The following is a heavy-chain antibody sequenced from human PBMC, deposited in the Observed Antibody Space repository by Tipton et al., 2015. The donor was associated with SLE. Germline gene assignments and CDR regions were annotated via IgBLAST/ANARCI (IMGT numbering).Heavy chain of an antibody. CDR3: ARKIEAVVKHYFDY. J-gene: IGHJ4*02. V-gene: IGHV4-34*01. Sequence: TLSLTCAVYGGSFSGYYWSWIRQPPGKGLEWIGEINHSGSTNYNPSLKSRVTISVDTSKNQFSLKLSSVTAADTAVYYCARKIEAVVKHYFDYWGQGTLVTVSS. CDR2: INHSGST. CDR1: GGSFSGYY.